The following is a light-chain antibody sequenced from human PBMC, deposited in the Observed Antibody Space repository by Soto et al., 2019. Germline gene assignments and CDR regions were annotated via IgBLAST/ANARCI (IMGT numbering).Light chain of an antibody. V-gene: IGLV2-14*01. CDR3: SSYTSATTYV. CDR2: DVS. Sequence: QSVLTQPASVSGSPGRSITISCTGTSSDVGAYNYDSWYQQYPGEAPKVIIYDVSHRPAGVSNRFSGSKSGNTASLTISGLQTQDEADYYCSSYTSATTYVFGTG. J-gene: IGLJ1*01. CDR1: SSDVGAYNY.